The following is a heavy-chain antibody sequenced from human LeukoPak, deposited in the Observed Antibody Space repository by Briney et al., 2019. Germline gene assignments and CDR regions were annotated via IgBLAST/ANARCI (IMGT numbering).Heavy chain of an antibody. CDR1: GFTFDDYA. CDR3: AKANYYDSSDYPRGLDY. CDR2: ISEDGA. D-gene: IGHD3-22*01. V-gene: IGHV3-43*02. J-gene: IGHJ4*02. Sequence: GGSLRLSCAASGFTFDDYAMHWVRQTPGKGLECVSFISEDGAYYADSVKGRFTISRDNSKNSLYLQMNSVRTEDTALYYCAKANYYDSSDYPRGLDYWGQGTLVTVSS.